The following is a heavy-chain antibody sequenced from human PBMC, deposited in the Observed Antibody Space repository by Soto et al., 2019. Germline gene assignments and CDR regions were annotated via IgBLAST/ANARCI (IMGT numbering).Heavy chain of an antibody. CDR2: ISYDGSNK. J-gene: IGHJ4*02. V-gene: IGHV3-30-3*01. Sequence: QVQLVESGGGVVQPGRSLRLSCAASGFNFSSYAMHWVRQAPGKGLEWVAVISYDGSNKYYADSVKGRFTISRDNSKNTLYLQMNSLRAEDTAVYYCARWSTVTAFDYWGQGTLVTVSS. D-gene: IGHD4-17*01. CDR1: GFNFSSYA. CDR3: ARWSTVTAFDY.